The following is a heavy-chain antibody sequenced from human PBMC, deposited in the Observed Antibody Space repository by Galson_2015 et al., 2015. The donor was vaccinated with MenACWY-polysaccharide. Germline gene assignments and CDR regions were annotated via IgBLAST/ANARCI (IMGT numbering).Heavy chain of an antibody. CDR3: ARRLKGFGMDV. CDR1: GAPLTRTY. Sequence: SEPLSLTCTFSGAPLTRTYWTWIRQSPGKGLEWIGYYYHSGSTNFNPSLEGRVAMSVDTSKNQITLQLSSVIAADTAVYYCARRLKGFGMDVWGQGTPVTVSS. V-gene: IGHV4-59*01. CDR2: YYHSGST. J-gene: IGHJ6*02.